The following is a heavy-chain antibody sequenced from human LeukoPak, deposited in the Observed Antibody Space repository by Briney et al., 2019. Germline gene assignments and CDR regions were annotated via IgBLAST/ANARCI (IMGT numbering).Heavy chain of an antibody. V-gene: IGHV3-21*04. CDR2: ISSSSSYI. CDR3: AKDSSVPYGITD. D-gene: IGHD4-17*01. J-gene: IGHJ4*02. CDR1: GFTFSSYS. Sequence: GGSLRLSCAASGFTFSSYSMNWVRQAPGKGLEWVSSISSSSSYIYYAASVKGRFTISRDNSKNTLSLQMNSLRAEDTALYYCAKDSSVPYGITDWGQGTLVTVPS.